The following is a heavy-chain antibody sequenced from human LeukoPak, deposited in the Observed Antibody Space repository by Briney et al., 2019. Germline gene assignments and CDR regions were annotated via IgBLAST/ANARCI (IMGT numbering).Heavy chain of an antibody. CDR1: GYTLIELS. V-gene: IGHV1-24*01. J-gene: IGHJ4*02. Sequence: ASVKVSCKVSGYTLIELSMHWVRQAPGKGLEWVGGFDPEDGETIYAQRFQGRVTMTEDTSTDTAYMELSRLRSEDTAVYYCATVAQGVVGATGSLDYWGQGTLVTVSS. CDR2: FDPEDGET. CDR3: ATVAQGVVGATGSLDY. D-gene: IGHD1-26*01.